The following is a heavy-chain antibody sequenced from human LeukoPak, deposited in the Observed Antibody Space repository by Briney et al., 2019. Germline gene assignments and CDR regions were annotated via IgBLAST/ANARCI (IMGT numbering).Heavy chain of an antibody. CDR1: GYTFTGYY. Sequence: ASVKVSCKASGYTFTGYYMHWVRQAPGQGLEWMGWINPNSGGTNYAQKFQGRVTMTRDTSISTAYMELSRLRSDDTAVYYCARDLSSRWTGHYYYYMDVWGKGTTVTVSS. CDR2: INPNSGGT. J-gene: IGHJ6*03. CDR3: ARDLSSRWTGHYYYYMDV. V-gene: IGHV1-2*02. D-gene: IGHD2-15*01.